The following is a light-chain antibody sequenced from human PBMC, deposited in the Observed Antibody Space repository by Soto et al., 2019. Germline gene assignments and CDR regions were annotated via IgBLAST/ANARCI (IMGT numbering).Light chain of an antibody. CDR3: NSYTSSSTYV. Sequence: QSALTQPASVSGSPGQSITISCTGTSSVVGGYNYVSWYQQHPGKAPKLMIYDVSNRPSGVSNRFSGSKSGNTASPTISGLQAEDEADYYCNSYTSSSTYVFGTGTKVTVL. CDR1: SSVVGGYNY. CDR2: DVS. J-gene: IGLJ1*01. V-gene: IGLV2-14*01.